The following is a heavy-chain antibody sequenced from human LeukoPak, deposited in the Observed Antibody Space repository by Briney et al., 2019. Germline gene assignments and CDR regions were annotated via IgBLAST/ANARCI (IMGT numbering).Heavy chain of an antibody. CDR3: ARGREVGYLKRLDAFDI. D-gene: IGHD3-16*02. CDR1: GGSISSYY. CDR2: IYYSGTT. J-gene: IGHJ3*02. V-gene: IGHV4-59*01. Sequence: SETLSLTCTVSGGSISSYYWSWVRQPPGKGLEWVGYIYYSGTTNYNASLKSRRTITVNRTQNQFSLKLSSVAAADTAVYYCARGREVGYLKRLDAFDIWGQGTMVTLSS.